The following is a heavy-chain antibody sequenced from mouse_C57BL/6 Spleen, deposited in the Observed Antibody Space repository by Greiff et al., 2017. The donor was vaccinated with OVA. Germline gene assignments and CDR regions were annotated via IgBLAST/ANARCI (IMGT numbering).Heavy chain of an antibody. Sequence: VKLQESGPELVKPGASVKISCKASGYAFSSSWMNWVKQRPGKGLEWIGRIYPGDGDTNYNGKFKGKATLTADKSSSTAYMQLSILTSEDSAVYFCARSPYGNYFDYWGQGTTLTVSS. CDR1: GYAFSSSW. J-gene: IGHJ2*01. CDR2: IYPGDGDT. D-gene: IGHD2-1*01. V-gene: IGHV1-82*01. CDR3: ARSPYGNYFDY.